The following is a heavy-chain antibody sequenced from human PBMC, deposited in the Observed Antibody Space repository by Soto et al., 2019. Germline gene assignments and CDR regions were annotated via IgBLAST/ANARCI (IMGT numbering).Heavy chain of an antibody. CDR1: GFTFSSYA. Sequence: GGSLRLSCSASGFTFSSYAMHWVRQAPGKGLEYVSAISSNGGSTYYADSVKGRFTISRDNSKNTLYLQMSSLRAEDTAVYYCVKRRFLEWLLDFDYWGQGTLVTVSS. CDR3: VKRRFLEWLLDFDY. V-gene: IGHV3-64D*08. CDR2: ISSNGGST. D-gene: IGHD3-3*01. J-gene: IGHJ4*02.